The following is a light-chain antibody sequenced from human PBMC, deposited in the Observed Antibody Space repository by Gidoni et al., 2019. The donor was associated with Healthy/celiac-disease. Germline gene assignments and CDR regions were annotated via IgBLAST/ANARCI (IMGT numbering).Light chain of an antibody. V-gene: IGLV2-14*01. Sequence: QSALTQPASVSGSPGKSITISCTGTSSDVGGYNYVSWYQQHPGKAPKLMIYEVSNRPSGVSNRFSGSKSGNTASLTISGLQAEDEADYYCSSYTSSSTPYVFGTGTKFTV. CDR2: EVS. J-gene: IGLJ1*01. CDR3: SSYTSSSTPYV. CDR1: SSDVGGYNY.